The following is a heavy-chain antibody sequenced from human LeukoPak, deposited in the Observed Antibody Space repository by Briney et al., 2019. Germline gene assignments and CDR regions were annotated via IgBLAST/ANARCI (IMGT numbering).Heavy chain of an antibody. V-gene: IGHV1-3*04. CDR1: GYTFTSYA. CDR3: ARNTETAIPLPYYFDY. CDR2: INTGNGNT. D-gene: IGHD2-21*02. Sequence: ASVKVSCKASGYTFTSYAMHWVRQAPGQRLECMGWINTGNGNTKYSQKFPGRVTITRGTSASTAYMDLSSLRSEDTAVYYCARNTETAIPLPYYFDYWGQGTLVTVSS. J-gene: IGHJ4*02.